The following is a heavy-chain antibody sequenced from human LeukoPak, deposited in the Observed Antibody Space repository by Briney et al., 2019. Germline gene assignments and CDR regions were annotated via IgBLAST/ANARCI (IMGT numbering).Heavy chain of an antibody. Sequence: SVKVSCKASGGTFSSDAISWGGQAPGQGVERMGGISAIFGTANYAQKCQGRVTITAEKSTRTAYMELSSLRSDDTAVYYCARQLGINAVPLDYWGQGTLVTVSS. CDR2: ISAIFGTA. J-gene: IGHJ4*02. CDR3: ARQLGINAVPLDY. CDR1: GGTFSSDA. D-gene: IGHD7-27*01. V-gene: IGHV1-69*06.